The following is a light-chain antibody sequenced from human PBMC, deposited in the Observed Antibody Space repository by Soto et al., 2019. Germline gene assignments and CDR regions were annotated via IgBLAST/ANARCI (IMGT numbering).Light chain of an antibody. CDR3: QKYGSSLIT. Sequence: IVLTQSPGTLSLSPGERATLSCRASQSVSSSYLAWYQQKPGQAPRLLIYGASSRATGIPDRFSGSGSGTDFTLTISRLEPEDFAVYYCQKYGSSLITFGQGTRLEI. CDR2: GAS. J-gene: IGKJ5*01. CDR1: QSVSSSY. V-gene: IGKV3-20*01.